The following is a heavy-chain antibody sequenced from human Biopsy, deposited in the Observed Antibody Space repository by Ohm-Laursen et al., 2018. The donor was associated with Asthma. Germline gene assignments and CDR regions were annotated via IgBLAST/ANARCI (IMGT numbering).Heavy chain of an antibody. Sequence: TLSLTCTVSGASIKTDDHYWSWLRQPPGKGLEWFGFIHYSGSTSYNPSLKGGVTISVGTSKNQFSLKLSSVTAADTAVYYCARASVAASSNWFGPWGQGTLVTVSS. CDR1: GASIKTDDHY. D-gene: IGHD6-19*01. CDR2: IHYSGST. CDR3: ARASVAASSNWFGP. J-gene: IGHJ5*02. V-gene: IGHV4-30-4*01.